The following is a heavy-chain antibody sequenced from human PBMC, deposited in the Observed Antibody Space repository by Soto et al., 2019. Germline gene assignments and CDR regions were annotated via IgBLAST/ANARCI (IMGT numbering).Heavy chain of an antibody. V-gene: IGHV3-21*01. CDR3: ARDLGYSSSVAGDAFDI. CDR2: ISSSSSYI. CDR1: GFTFSSYS. D-gene: IGHD6-6*01. J-gene: IGHJ3*02. Sequence: GGSLRLSCAASGFTFSSYSMNWVRQAPGKGLEWVSSISSSSSYIYYADSVKGRFTISRDNAKNSLYLQMNSLRAEDTAVYYCARDLGYSSSVAGDAFDIWGQGTMVTVSS.